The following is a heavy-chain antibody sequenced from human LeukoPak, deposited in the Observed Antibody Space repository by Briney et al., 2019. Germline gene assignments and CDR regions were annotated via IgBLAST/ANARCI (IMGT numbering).Heavy chain of an antibody. J-gene: IGHJ4*02. CDR1: GYTFSDCY. D-gene: IGHD3-22*01. Sequence: AASVKVSCKASGYTFSDCYIHWVRQAPGQGLEWMGWISAYNGNTNYAQKLQGRVTMTTDTSTSTAYMELRSLRSDDTAVYYCARGPYCYDSSGYWDPGYWGQGTLVTVSS. CDR3: ARGPYCYDSSGYWDPGY. V-gene: IGHV1-18*04. CDR2: ISAYNGNT.